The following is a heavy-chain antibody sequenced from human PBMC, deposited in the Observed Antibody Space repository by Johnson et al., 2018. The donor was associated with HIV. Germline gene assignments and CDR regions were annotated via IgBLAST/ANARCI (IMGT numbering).Heavy chain of an antibody. D-gene: IGHD3-22*01. CDR2: ISGGGSGT. J-gene: IGHJ3*02. V-gene: IGHV3-23*04. CDR1: GFSFSTYA. Sequence: VQVVESGGGWVQPGESLRLSCAASGFSFSTYAMTWVRQAPGKGLQWVSTISGGGSGTYYADSVKGRYTISRDNSKNTLSLQMNSLSVEDTAIYYCAKRLGYDSRGDQFDIWGQGTMV. CDR3: AKRLGYDSRGDQFDI.